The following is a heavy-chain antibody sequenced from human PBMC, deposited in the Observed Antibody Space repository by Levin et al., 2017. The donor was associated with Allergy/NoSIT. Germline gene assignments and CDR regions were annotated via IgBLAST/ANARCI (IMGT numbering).Heavy chain of an antibody. CDR2: INHSGST. CDR3: ARAPYDSSGYYSIDDAFDI. Sequence: PGGSLRLSCAVYGGSFSGYYWSWIRQPPGKGLEWIGEINHSGSTNYNPSLKSRVTISVDTSKNQFSLKLSSVTAADTAVYYCARAPYDSSGYYSIDDAFDIWGQGTMVTVSS. V-gene: IGHV4-34*01. D-gene: IGHD3-22*01. CDR1: GGSFSGYY. J-gene: IGHJ3*02.